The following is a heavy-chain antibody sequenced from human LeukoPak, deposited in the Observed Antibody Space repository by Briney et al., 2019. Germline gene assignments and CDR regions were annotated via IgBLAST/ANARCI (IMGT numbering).Heavy chain of an antibody. CDR3: AKVLGYSFALAGTGGFDY. J-gene: IGHJ4*02. Sequence: GGSLRLSCAASGFTFSNYWMTWVRQAPGKGLEWVANINQDGSEKYYVDSVKGRFTMSRDNAKNSLYLQMNSLRAEDTAVYYCAKVLGYSFALAGTGGFDYWGQGTLVTVSS. CDR1: GFTFSNYW. D-gene: IGHD6-19*01. CDR2: INQDGSEK. V-gene: IGHV3-7*03.